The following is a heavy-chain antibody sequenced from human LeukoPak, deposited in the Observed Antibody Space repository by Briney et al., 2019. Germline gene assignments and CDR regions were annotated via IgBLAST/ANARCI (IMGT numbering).Heavy chain of an antibody. Sequence: GGSLRLSCAASGFTFSSYGMHWVRQAPGKGLEGVAVIWYDGSNKYYADSVKGRFTISRDNSKNTLYLQMNSLRAEDTAVYYCARDGAYYYGSGSYYFDYWGQGTLVTVSS. CDR2: IWYDGSNK. D-gene: IGHD3-10*01. J-gene: IGHJ4*02. V-gene: IGHV3-33*01. CDR3: ARDGAYYYGSGSYYFDY. CDR1: GFTFSSYG.